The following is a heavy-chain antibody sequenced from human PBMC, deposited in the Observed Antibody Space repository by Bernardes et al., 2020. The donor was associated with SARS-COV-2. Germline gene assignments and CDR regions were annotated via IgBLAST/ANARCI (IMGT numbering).Heavy chain of an antibody. CDR3: ATDRIGSWYIRFDY. CDR2: FDPEDGET. Sequence: ASVKVSCKVSGYTLTELSMHWVRQAPGKGLEWMGGFDPEDGETIYAQKFQGRVTMTEDTSTDTAYMELSSLRSEDTAVYYCATDRIGSWYIRFDYWGQGTLVTVSS. D-gene: IGHD6-13*01. V-gene: IGHV1-24*01. CDR1: GYTLTELS. J-gene: IGHJ4*02.